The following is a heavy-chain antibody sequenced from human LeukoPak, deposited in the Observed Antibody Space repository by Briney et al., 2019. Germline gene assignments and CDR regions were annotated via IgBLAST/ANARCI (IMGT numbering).Heavy chain of an antibody. J-gene: IGHJ4*02. CDR1: GDSISSYY. V-gene: IGHV4-59*01. CDR3: ARGGGTLAY. CDR2: IYDSGKT. Sequence: SETLSLTCTVSGDSISSYYWSWIRQPPGKGLEWIGYIYDSGKTNYNASLISRVTISVDTSKNQFSLKLTSVTPADTAVYFCARGGGTLAYWGRETLVTVSS. D-gene: IGHD3-16*01.